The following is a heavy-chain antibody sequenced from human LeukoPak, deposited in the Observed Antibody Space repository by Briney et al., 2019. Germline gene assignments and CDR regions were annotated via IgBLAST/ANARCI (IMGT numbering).Heavy chain of an antibody. D-gene: IGHD3-10*01. V-gene: IGHV3-21*01. CDR2: ISSSGSFM. CDR3: ARLEYGSGSPPNWYFDL. Sequence: NPGGSLRLSCEASAFTFSSYSMNWVRQAPGKGLEWVSSISSSGSFMNYADSVKGRFTISKDNARNSLYLQMNSLRAEDTAVYYCARLEYGSGSPPNWYFDLWGRGTLVTVSS. J-gene: IGHJ2*01. CDR1: AFTFSSYS.